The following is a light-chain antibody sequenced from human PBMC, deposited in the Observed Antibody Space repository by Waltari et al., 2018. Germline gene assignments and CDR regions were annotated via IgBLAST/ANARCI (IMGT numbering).Light chain of an antibody. CDR2: GAS. V-gene: IGKV3-20*01. CDR1: QSVSNNY. Sequence: EIVLTQSPGTLSLSPGERATLSCRASQSVSNNYLAWFQHKPGQAPRLLIYGASSRATGIPDRFSGSGSGTDFTLTITRLEPEDFAVYYCLQYGSSWMFGKGTKVEIK. J-gene: IGKJ1*01. CDR3: LQYGSSWM.